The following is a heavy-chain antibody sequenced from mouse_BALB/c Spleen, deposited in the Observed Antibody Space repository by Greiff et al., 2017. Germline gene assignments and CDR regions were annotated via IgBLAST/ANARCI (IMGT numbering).Heavy chain of an antibody. J-gene: IGHJ3*01. D-gene: IGHD1-2*01. V-gene: IGHV1-15*01. Sequence: VQLQQSGAELVRPGASVTLSCKASGYTFTDYEMHWVKQTPVHGLEWIGAIDPETGGTAYNQKFKGKATLTADKSSSTAYMELRSLTSEDSAVYYCTREARLRAWFAYWGQGTLVTVSA. CDR2: IDPETGGT. CDR3: TREARLRAWFAY. CDR1: GYTFTDYE.